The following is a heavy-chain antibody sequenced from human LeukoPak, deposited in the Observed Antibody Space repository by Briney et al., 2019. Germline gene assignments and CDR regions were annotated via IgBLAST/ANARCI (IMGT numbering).Heavy chain of an antibody. J-gene: IGHJ4*02. CDR1: GLTFSSYG. Sequence: GGSLRLSCAASGLTFSSYGMHWVRQAPGKGLEWVAVIWYDGSNKYYADSVKGRFTISRDNSKNTLYLQMNSLRAEDTAVYYCAKDPGHSSGYYPFDYWGQGTLVTVSS. CDR2: IWYDGSNK. V-gene: IGHV3-33*06. CDR3: AKDPGHSSGYYPFDY. D-gene: IGHD3-22*01.